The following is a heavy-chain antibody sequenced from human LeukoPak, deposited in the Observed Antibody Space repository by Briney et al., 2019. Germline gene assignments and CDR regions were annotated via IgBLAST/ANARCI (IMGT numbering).Heavy chain of an antibody. CDR3: ARDVGITVADSFDP. CDR1: GYTFTGYY. Sequence: ASVKVSCKASGYTFTGYYIDWVRQAPGQGLEWMGWIHIYRGNTNYAQKFQGRVTMTTDTSTSTVYMEVRGLRSDDTAMYYCARDVGITVADSFDPWGQGTLVTVSS. D-gene: IGHD6-13*01. J-gene: IGHJ5*02. V-gene: IGHV1-18*04. CDR2: IHIYRGNT.